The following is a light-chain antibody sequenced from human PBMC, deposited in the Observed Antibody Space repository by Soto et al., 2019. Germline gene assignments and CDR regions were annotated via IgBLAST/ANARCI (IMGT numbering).Light chain of an antibody. J-gene: IGLJ1*01. V-gene: IGLV3-1*01. CDR1: KLGDKY. Sequence: SYELTQPPSVSVSPGQTASITCSGDKLGDKYTCWYQQKPGQSPVLVLYQDSKRPSGIPERFSGSNSGNTATLTISGTQAMDEADYYCQAWDTSTTGIFGGGTKLTVL. CDR2: QDS. CDR3: QAWDTSTTGI.